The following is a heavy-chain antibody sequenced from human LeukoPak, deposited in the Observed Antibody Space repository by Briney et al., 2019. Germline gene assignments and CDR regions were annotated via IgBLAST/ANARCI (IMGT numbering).Heavy chain of an antibody. CDR1: GDSISSFH. V-gene: IGHV4-59*12. J-gene: IGHJ4*02. Sequence: SETLSLTCTVSGDSISSFHRSWIRQPPGKGLEWMGYIYYSGSTIYNPSLKSRVTISIDTSKNQFSLKLSSVTAADTAVYYCARRPGSFTFDYWGQGTLVTVSS. CDR2: IYYSGST. D-gene: IGHD2-2*01. CDR3: ARRPGSFTFDY.